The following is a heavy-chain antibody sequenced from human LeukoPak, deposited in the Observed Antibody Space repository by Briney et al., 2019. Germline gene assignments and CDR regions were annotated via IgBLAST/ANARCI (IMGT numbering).Heavy chain of an antibody. J-gene: IGHJ4*02. CDR3: AKERYSGGQGVDYFDC. V-gene: IGHV3-23*01. CDR1: GFTFSDYY. CDR2: ISGGGGNT. D-gene: IGHD5-12*01. Sequence: PGGSLRLSCAASGFTFSDYYMSWIRQAPGKGLEWVSGISGGGGNTYYAESVKGRFTISSDNSKNTLYLQMNSLRGEDTAVYYCAKERYSGGQGVDYFDCWGQGTLVTVSS.